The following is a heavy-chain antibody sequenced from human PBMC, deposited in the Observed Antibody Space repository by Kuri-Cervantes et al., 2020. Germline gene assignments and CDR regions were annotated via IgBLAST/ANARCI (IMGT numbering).Heavy chain of an antibody. Sequence: GGSLRLSCAASGFSFSNYAMSWVRQAPGKGLEWVSGITGRGDDTYSANSVKGRFTISRDNSKNTLYLQMNSLRAEDTAVYYCARAGGELRIRPYSYYYGMDVWGQGTTVTVSS. J-gene: IGHJ6*02. CDR2: ITGRGDDT. CDR3: ARAGGELRIRPYSYYYGMDV. V-gene: IGHV3-23*01. D-gene: IGHD3-16*01. CDR1: GFSFSNYA.